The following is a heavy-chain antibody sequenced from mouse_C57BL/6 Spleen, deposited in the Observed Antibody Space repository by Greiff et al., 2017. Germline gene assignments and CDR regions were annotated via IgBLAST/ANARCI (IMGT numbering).Heavy chain of an antibody. D-gene: IGHD2-2*01. CDR3: TRHGYGDYAMDY. V-gene: IGHV1-15*01. CDR2: IDPETGGT. CDR1: GYTFTDYE. Sequence: LQESGAELVRPGASVTLSCKASGYTFTDYEMHWVKQTPVHGLEWIGAIDPETGGTAYNQKFKGKAILTADKSSSTAYMELRSLTSENSAVYYCTRHGYGDYAMDYWGKGTSVTVSS. J-gene: IGHJ4*01.